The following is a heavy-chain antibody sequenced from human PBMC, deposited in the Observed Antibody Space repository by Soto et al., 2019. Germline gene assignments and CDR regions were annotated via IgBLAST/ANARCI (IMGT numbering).Heavy chain of an antibody. CDR3: ARDNAWYFDL. CDR2: IWYDGSNK. Sequence: GGSLRLSCAASGFTFTSYGMHWVRQAPGKGLEWVAVIWYDGSNKYYADSMKGRFTISRDSSKNTLYLQMNSLRAEDTAVYYCARDNAWYFDLWGRGTLVTVSS. J-gene: IGHJ2*01. D-gene: IGHD2-8*01. V-gene: IGHV3-33*01. CDR1: GFTFTSYG.